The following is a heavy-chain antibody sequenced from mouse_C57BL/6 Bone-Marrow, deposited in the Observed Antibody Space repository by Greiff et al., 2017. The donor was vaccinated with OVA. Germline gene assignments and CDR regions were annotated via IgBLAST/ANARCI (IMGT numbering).Heavy chain of an antibody. CDR2: ISDGGSYT. CDR1: GFTFSSYA. Sequence: EVKLMESGGGLVKPGGSLKLSCAASGFTFSSYAMSWVRQTPEKRLEWVATISDGGSYTYYPDNVQGRFTISRDNAKNNLYLQMSHLKSEDTAMYYCARVYYSNYDAMDYWGQGTSVTVSS. J-gene: IGHJ4*01. V-gene: IGHV5-4*03. D-gene: IGHD2-5*01. CDR3: ARVYYSNYDAMDY.